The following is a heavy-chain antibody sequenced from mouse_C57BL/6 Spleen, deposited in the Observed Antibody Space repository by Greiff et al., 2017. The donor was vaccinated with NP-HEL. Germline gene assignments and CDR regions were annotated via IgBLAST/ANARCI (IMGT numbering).Heavy chain of an antibody. CDR2: IYPSDSET. Sequence: QVQLQQPGAELVRPGSSVKLSCKASGYTFTSYWMDWVKQRPGQGLEWIGNIYPSDSETHYNQKFKDKATLTVDKSSSTAYMQLSSLTSEDSAVYYCAREAYGNYVGWYFDVWGTGTTVTVSS. J-gene: IGHJ1*03. CDR1: GYTFTSYW. D-gene: IGHD2-1*01. CDR3: AREAYGNYVGWYFDV. V-gene: IGHV1-61*01.